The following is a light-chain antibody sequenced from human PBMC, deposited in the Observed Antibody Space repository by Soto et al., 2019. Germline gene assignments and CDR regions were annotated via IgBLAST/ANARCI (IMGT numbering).Light chain of an antibody. V-gene: IGKV3-15*01. J-gene: IGKJ1*01. CDR1: QTVSSN. Sequence: EMVLTQSPDTLSLSPGERATLSCRASQTVSSNFLAWYQQKPGQAPRLLIYGASTRATGIPARFSGSGSGTEFTLTISSLQSEDFAVYYCQQYNNWPPWTFGQGTKVDIK. CDR2: GAS. CDR3: QQYNNWPPWT.